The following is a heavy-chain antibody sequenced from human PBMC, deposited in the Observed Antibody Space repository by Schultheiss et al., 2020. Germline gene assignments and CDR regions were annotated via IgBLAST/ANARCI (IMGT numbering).Heavy chain of an antibody. CDR1: GGSISSGGYY. D-gene: IGHD1-26*01. CDR2: IYYSGST. Sequence: SETLSLTCTVSGGSISSGGYYWSWIRQHPGKGLEWIGYIYYSGSTYYNPSLKSRVTISVDTSKNQFSLKLSSVTAADTAVYYCARTSYSGNYFFDYWGQGTLVTVSS. J-gene: IGHJ4*02. V-gene: IGHV4-31*03. CDR3: ARTSYSGNYFFDY.